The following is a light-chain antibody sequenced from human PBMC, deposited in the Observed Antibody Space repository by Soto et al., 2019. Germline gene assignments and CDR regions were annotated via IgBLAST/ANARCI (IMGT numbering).Light chain of an antibody. CDR3: QQHNAWPLT. CDR2: GGF. J-gene: IGKJ3*01. Sequence: IVLTQSPGTLSVSPGERVILSCRASQTLRNKLAWYQQKPGQAPRLLIYGGFTRATGIPARFSGSGSGTEFTLTINSLQSEDFAIDYCQQHNAWPLTFGPGTKLELK. CDR1: QTLRNK. V-gene: IGKV3-15*01.